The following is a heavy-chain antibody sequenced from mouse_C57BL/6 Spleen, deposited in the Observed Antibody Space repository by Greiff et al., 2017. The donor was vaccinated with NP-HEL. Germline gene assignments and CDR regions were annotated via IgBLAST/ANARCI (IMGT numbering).Heavy chain of an antibody. CDR1: GYAFTNYL. D-gene: IGHD1-1*01. V-gene: IGHV1-54*01. CDR3: ARDTTVVGNFDY. CDR2: INPGSGGT. Sequence: VKLQQSGAELVRPGTSVKVSCKASGYAFTNYLIEWVKQRPGQGLEWIGVINPGSGGTNYNEKFKGKATLTADKSSSTAYMQLSSLTSEDSAVYFCARDTTVVGNFDYWGQGTTLTVSS. J-gene: IGHJ2*01.